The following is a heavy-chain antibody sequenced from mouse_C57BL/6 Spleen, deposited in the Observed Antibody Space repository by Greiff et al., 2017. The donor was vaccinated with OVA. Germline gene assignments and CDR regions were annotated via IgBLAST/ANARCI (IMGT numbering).Heavy chain of an antibody. CDR3: TRVTTVPPFDY. CDR1: GYTFTDYE. D-gene: IGHD1-1*01. V-gene: IGHV1-15*01. CDR2: IDPETGGT. J-gene: IGHJ2*01. Sequence: QVHVKQSGAELVRPGASVTLSCKASGYTFTDYEMHWVKQTPVHGLEWIGAIDPETGGTAYNQKFKGKAILTADKSSSTAYMELRSLTSEDSAVYYCTRVTTVPPFDYWGQGTTLTVSS.